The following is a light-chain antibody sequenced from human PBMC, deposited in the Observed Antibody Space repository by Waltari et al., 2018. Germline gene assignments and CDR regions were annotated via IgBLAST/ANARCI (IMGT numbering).Light chain of an antibody. V-gene: IGLV2-23*02. J-gene: IGLJ3*02. Sequence: QSALTQPAAVSGSPGQSGTISCTGASSDIGRYDIVSWYQQHPGNAPKVVISDVSKRPSEVSDRFSGSKSGDTAARTISGLQFEDEADYYCCSYAGNYVWVFGGGTRLTVL. CDR1: SSDIGRYDI. CDR2: DVS. CDR3: CSYAGNYVWV.